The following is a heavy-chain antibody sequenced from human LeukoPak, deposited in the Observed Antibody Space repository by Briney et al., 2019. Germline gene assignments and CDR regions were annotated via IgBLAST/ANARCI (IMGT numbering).Heavy chain of an antibody. CDR1: GFTFSSYS. Sequence: GGSLRLSCAASGFTFSSYSMNWVRQAPGKGLEWVSSISSSSSYIYYADSVKGRFTISRDNAKNSLYLQMNSLRAEDTAVYYCARSLYCGGDCYSGFDYWGQGTLVTVSS. CDR2: ISSSSSYI. V-gene: IGHV3-21*01. D-gene: IGHD2-21*02. J-gene: IGHJ4*02. CDR3: ARSLYCGGDCYSGFDY.